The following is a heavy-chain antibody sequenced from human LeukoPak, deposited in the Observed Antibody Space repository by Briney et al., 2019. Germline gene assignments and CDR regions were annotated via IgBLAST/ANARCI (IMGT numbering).Heavy chain of an antibody. V-gene: IGHV1-2*06. Sequence: GASVKVSCKASGYTFTGYYMHWVRQAPGQGLEWVGRINPNSGGTNYAQKFQGRVTMTRDTSISTAYMELNTLRSDDTAVYYCAREDGFCSSSSCYNDYWGQGTLATVSS. D-gene: IGHD2-2*02. J-gene: IGHJ4*02. CDR1: GYTFTGYY. CDR2: INPNSGGT. CDR3: AREDGFCSSSSCYNDY.